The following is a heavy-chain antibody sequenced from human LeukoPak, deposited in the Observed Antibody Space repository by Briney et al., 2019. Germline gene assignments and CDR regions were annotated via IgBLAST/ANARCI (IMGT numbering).Heavy chain of an antibody. CDR2: IRGSGGGT. V-gene: IGHV3-23*01. CDR3: AKAGIGVVGYFDY. CDR1: GFTFNSYA. J-gene: IGHJ4*02. D-gene: IGHD6-19*01. Sequence: GGSLRLSCAASGFTFNSYAMSWVRQAPGKGLEWVSAIRGSGGGTYYADSVKGRFTISRDNSKNTLYLQMNSLRDEDTALYYCAKAGIGVVGYFDYWGQGTLATVSS.